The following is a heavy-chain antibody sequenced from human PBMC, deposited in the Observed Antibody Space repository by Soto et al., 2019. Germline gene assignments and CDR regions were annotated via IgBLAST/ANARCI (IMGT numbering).Heavy chain of an antibody. CDR3: ARSAIAVNGLFDH. D-gene: IGHD6-19*01. V-gene: IGHV4-39*02. CDR2: IYYTGYT. CDR1: GGFISTSSYY. J-gene: IGHJ4*02. Sequence: QLQLQESGPGLVKPSETLSLTCTVSGGFISTSSYYWGWVRQPPGKGLEWIGTIYYTGYTYYNPSLKIRVAMSVDTSKDHFSLNLTSVIAADTAIYYCARSAIAVNGLFDHWGLGTLVTVSS.